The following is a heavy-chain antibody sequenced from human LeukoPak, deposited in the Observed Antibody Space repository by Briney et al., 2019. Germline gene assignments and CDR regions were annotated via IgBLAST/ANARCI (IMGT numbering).Heavy chain of an antibody. CDR1: GFTFSSYA. CDR3: AKDSLFRITMIVVVITHFDY. V-gene: IGHV3-23*01. D-gene: IGHD3-22*01. CDR2: ISGSGGST. J-gene: IGHJ4*02. Sequence: PGGSLRLSCAASGFTFSSYAMSWVRQAPGKGLEWVSAISGSGGSTYYADSVKGRFTISRDNSKNTLYLQMNSLRAEDTAVYYCAKDSLFRITMIVVVITHFDYWGQGTLVTVSS.